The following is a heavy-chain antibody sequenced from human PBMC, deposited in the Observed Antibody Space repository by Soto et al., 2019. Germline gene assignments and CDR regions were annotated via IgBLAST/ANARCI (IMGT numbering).Heavy chain of an antibody. CDR2: ISAYNGNT. Sequence: ASVKVSCKASGYTFTSYGISWVRQAPGQGLEWMGWISAYNGNTNYAQKLQGRVTMTTDTSTSTAYMELRSLRSDDTAVYYCERDYYYDSSGYYRWNWFDPWGQGTLVTVSS. CDR1: GYTFTSYG. D-gene: IGHD3-22*01. V-gene: IGHV1-18*01. J-gene: IGHJ5*02. CDR3: ERDYYYDSSGYYRWNWFDP.